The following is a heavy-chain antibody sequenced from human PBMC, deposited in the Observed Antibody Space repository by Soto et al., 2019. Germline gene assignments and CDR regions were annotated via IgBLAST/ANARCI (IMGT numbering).Heavy chain of an antibody. J-gene: IGHJ5*02. D-gene: IGHD3-10*01. Sequence: PSETLSLTCAVYGGSFSGYYWSWIRQPPGKGLEWIGEINHSGSTNYNPSLKSRVTISVDTSKNQFSLKLSSVTAADTAVYYCARVGYGSGSYYPGPWGQGTLVTVSS. CDR1: GGSFSGYY. V-gene: IGHV4-34*01. CDR2: INHSGST. CDR3: ARVGYGSGSYYPGP.